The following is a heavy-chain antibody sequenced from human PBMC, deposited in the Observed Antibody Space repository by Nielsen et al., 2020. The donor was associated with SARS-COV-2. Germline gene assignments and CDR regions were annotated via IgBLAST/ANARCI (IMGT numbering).Heavy chain of an antibody. Sequence: ASVKVSCKASGYTFTSYDINWVRQATGQGLEWMGWMNPNSGNTGYAQKFQGRVTIMADESTSTAYMELSSLRSEDTAVYYCARGASGGYSYGYGYWGQGTLVTVSS. CDR3: ARGASGGYSYGYGY. CDR1: GYTFTSYD. CDR2: MNPNSGNT. D-gene: IGHD5-18*01. V-gene: IGHV1-8*01. J-gene: IGHJ4*02.